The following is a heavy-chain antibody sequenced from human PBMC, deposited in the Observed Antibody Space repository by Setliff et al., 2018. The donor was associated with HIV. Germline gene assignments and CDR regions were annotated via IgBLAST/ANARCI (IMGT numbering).Heavy chain of an antibody. Sequence: PSETLSLTCTVSDGSFSSDYWTWIRQTPGKGLEWIGYIYYSGSTKYHPSLKSRVSISRDGSSNQFSLTLRSVTAADTAVYYCARGFFHPEAYYFDYWGQGVLVTVSS. D-gene: IGHD6-25*01. CDR2: IYYSGST. V-gene: IGHV4-59*03. CDR1: DGSFSSDY. CDR3: ARGFFHPEAYYFDY. J-gene: IGHJ4*02.